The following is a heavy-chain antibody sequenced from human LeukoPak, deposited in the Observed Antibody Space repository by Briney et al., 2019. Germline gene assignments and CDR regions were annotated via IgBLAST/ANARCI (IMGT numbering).Heavy chain of an antibody. Sequence: HPGGSLRLSCAASGFTFSSYGMHWVRQAPGKGLEWVAVIWYDGSNKYYADSVRGRFTISRDNSKNTLYLQMNSLRADDTAVYYCARDRGSSSWLIDYWGQGTLVTVSS. CDR3: ARDRGSSSWLIDY. CDR2: IWYDGSNK. D-gene: IGHD6-13*01. CDR1: GFTFSSYG. V-gene: IGHV3-33*01. J-gene: IGHJ4*02.